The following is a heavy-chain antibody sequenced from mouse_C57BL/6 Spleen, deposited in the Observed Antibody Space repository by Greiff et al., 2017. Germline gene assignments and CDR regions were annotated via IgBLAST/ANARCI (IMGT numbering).Heavy chain of an antibody. D-gene: IGHD1-1*01. Sequence: EVKLQQSGPELVKPGASVKMSCKASGYTFTDYNMHWVKQSHGKSLEWIGYINPNNGGTSYNQKFKGKATLTVNKSSSTAYMELRSLTSEDSAVYYCARGMGSSYFDYWGQGTTRTVSS. V-gene: IGHV1-22*01. CDR1: GYTFTDYN. CDR2: INPNNGGT. J-gene: IGHJ2*01. CDR3: ARGMGSSYFDY.